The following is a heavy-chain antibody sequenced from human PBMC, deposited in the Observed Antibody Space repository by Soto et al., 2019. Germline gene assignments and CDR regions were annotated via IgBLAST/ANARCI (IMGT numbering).Heavy chain of an antibody. CDR1: GGSINNYY. V-gene: IGHV4-59*01. J-gene: IGHJ4*02. D-gene: IGHD4-4*01. CDR3: ARRYGYSFDF. Sequence: SETLSLTCTVSGGSINNYYWSWIQPPPGKGLEWIEYIFYSGSTNYNPSLKSRVTISVDTSKNQFSLNLSSVTAADTAVYYCARRYGYSFDFWGQGTLVTVSS. CDR2: IFYSGST.